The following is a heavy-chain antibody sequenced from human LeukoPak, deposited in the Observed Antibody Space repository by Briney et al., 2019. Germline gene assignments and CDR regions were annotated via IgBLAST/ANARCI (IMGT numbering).Heavy chain of an antibody. J-gene: IGHJ4*02. V-gene: IGHV4-34*01. CDR2: INHSGST. Sequence: SETLSLTCAVYGGSFSGYYWSWIRQPAGKGLEWIGEINHSGSTNYNPSLKSRVTISVDTSKNQFSLKLSSVTAADTAVYYCARQEYSSSFDYWGQGTLVTVSS. D-gene: IGHD6-13*01. CDR1: GGSFSGYY. CDR3: ARQEYSSSFDY.